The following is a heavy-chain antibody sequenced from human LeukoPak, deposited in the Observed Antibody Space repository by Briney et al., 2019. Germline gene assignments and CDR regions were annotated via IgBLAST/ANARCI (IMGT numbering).Heavy chain of an antibody. CDR3: AKAGWELPYFDY. Sequence: GGSLRLSCAASGFTFSSYAMSWVRQAPGKGLEWVSAISGSGGSTYYADSVKGRFTISRDNAKNSLYLQMNSLRAEDTALYYCAKAGWELPYFDYWGQGTLVTVSS. CDR2: ISGSGGST. V-gene: IGHV3-23*01. D-gene: IGHD1-26*01. J-gene: IGHJ4*02. CDR1: GFTFSSYA.